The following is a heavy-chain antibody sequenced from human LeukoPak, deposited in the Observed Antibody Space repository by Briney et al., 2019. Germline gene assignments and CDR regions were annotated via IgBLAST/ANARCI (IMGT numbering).Heavy chain of an antibody. D-gene: IGHD1-14*01. V-gene: IGHV4-4*07. J-gene: IGHJ4*02. CDR3: ARQSPWYVTDY. CDR2: VYNSGTT. Sequence: SETLSLTCTVSGASISSYFWNWIRQPAGKGLEWIGRVYNSGTTNYNPSLKGRVTMSVDTSKNQFSLKLSSVTAADTAVYFCARQSPWYVTDYWGQGTLVTVSS. CDR1: GASISSYF.